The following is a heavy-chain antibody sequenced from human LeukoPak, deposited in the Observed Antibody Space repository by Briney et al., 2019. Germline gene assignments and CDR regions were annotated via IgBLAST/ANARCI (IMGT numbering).Heavy chain of an antibody. CDR2: ISGSDGST. CDR1: GFTFSSYA. D-gene: IGHD2-21*02. CDR3: EKDLGGSGDYRPY. Sequence: GGSLRLSCAASGFTFSSYAVSWVRQAPGKGLEWVSAISGSDGSTYYADSVKGRFTISRDNSKNTLYLQMNSLSAEDTAVYYCEKDLGGSGDYRPYWGQGSVVTVSS. V-gene: IGHV3-23*01. J-gene: IGHJ4*02.